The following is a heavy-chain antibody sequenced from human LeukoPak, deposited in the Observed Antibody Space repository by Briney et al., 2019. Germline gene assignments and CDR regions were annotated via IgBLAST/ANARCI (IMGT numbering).Heavy chain of an antibody. D-gene: IGHD6-19*01. J-gene: IGHJ4*02. CDR1: GGSITKNGYY. CDR3: CGSGWFAGPFGY. Sequence: KASETLSLTCSVSGGSITKNGYYWGWIRQSPETGLEWIGSMHYSGSTYYNPSLNSRVTISVDTSENQFSLKLTSVTAADTAVYYCCGSGWFAGPFGYWGQGALVTVSS. CDR2: MHYSGST. V-gene: IGHV4-39*07.